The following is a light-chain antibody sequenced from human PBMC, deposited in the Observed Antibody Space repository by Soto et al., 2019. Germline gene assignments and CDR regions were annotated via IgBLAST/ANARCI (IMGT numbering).Light chain of an antibody. Sequence: IPVSQCPWARSASVKDIKTMIYGASQPISSWLAWYQQVPGQASSLLIYPASTLQSGVPARFSGSWAGTEFTLTISSLLSEDFAAYYCHQYDHWPQTFGQGTKVDIK. CDR3: HQYDHWPQT. CDR1: QPISSW. V-gene: IGKV1D-16*01. CDR2: PAS. J-gene: IGKJ1*01.